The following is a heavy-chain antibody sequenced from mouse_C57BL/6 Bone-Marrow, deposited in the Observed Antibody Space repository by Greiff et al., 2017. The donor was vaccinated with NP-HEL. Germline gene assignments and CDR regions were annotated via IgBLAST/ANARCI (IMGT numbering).Heavy chain of an antibody. V-gene: IGHV2-9*01. CDR2: IWGGGSK. Sequence: VQLQQSGPGLVAPSQSLSITCTVSGFSFTSYGVDWVRQPPGKGLEWLGVIWGGGSKHSNSALMSRLSISKDNSKSQVFLKMNSLQTDDTAMYYCAKRNWEDAMDYWGQGTSVTVSS. CDR3: AKRNWEDAMDY. J-gene: IGHJ4*01. D-gene: IGHD4-1*01. CDR1: GFSFTSYG.